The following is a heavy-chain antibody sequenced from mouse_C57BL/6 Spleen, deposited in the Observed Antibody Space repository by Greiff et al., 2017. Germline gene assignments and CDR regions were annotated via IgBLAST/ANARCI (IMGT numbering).Heavy chain of an antibody. CDR2: ISSGGSYT. Sequence: EVMLVESGGDLVKPGGSLKLSCAASGFTFSSYGMSWVRQTPDKRLEWVATISSGGSYTYYPDSVKGRFTISRDNAKNTLYLQMSSLKSEDTAMYYCARQGEGYAMDYWGQGTSVTVSS. V-gene: IGHV5-6*02. J-gene: IGHJ4*01. CDR1: GFTFSSYG. CDR3: ARQGEGYAMDY. D-gene: IGHD2-13*01.